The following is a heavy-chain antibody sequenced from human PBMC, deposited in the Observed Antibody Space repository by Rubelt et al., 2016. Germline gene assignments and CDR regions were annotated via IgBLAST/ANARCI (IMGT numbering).Heavy chain of an antibody. Sequence: QVQLVQSGAEAKKPGASVKVSCKASGYTFTSYGISWVRQAPGQGLEWMGWISAYNGNTNYAQKLQGRVTMTTDTSTSTAYMERRSLRSDDTAVYYCARDRDGWQWLAPSLPDAFDIWGQGTMVTVSS. CDR1: GYTFTSYG. D-gene: IGHD6-19*01. J-gene: IGHJ3*02. CDR2: ISAYNGNT. V-gene: IGHV1-18*01. CDR3: ARDRDGWQWLAPSLPDAFDI.